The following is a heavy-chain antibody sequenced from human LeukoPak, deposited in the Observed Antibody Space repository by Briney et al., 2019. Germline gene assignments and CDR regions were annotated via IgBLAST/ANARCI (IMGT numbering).Heavy chain of an antibody. CDR3: ARVSVCPHCHFDY. J-gene: IGHJ4*02. Sequence: PRGSLRLSCAASGFTFSSYWMHWVRQAPGKGLVWVSRISPDGSSALYADSVKGRFTISRDNAKNTLYLQMNSLRGDDTAVYYCARVSVCPHCHFDYWGQGTLVTVSS. D-gene: IGHD5/OR15-5a*01. V-gene: IGHV3-74*01. CDR1: GFTFSSYW. CDR2: ISPDGSSA.